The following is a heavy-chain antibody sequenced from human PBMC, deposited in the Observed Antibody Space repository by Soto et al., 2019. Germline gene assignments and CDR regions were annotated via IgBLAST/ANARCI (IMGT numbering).Heavy chain of an antibody. Sequence: ASVKVSCKASGYTFTSYGISWVRQAPGQGLEWMGWISAYNGNTNYAQKLQGRVTMTTDTSTSTAYMELRSLRSDDTAVYYCARDVAAAVENWFDPWGQGTLVTSPQ. V-gene: IGHV1-18*01. CDR2: ISAYNGNT. J-gene: IGHJ5*02. CDR1: GYTFTSYG. CDR3: ARDVAAAVENWFDP. D-gene: IGHD6-13*01.